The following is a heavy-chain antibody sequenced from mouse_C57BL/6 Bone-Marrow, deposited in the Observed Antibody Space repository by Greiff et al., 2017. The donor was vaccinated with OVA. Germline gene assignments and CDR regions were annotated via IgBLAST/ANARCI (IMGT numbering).Heavy chain of an antibody. CDR1: GYTFTSYT. V-gene: IGHV1-4*01. D-gene: IGHD1-1*01. J-gene: IGHJ2*01. Sequence: VQLQQSGAELARPGASVKMSCKASGYTFTSYTMHWVKQRPGQGLEWIGYINPSSGYTKYNQKFKDKATLTADKSSSTAYMQLSSLTSEDSAVYYCASWTMDYGSSWLYYFDYWGQGTTLTVSS. CDR2: INPSSGYT. CDR3: ASWTMDYGSSWLYYFDY.